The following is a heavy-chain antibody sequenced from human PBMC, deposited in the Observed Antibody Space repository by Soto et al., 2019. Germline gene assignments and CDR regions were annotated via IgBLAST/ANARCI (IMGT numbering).Heavy chain of an antibody. J-gene: IGHJ3*02. D-gene: IGHD3-22*01. CDR1: GYSFTSYW. Sequence: GESLKISCKGSGYSFTSYWIGWVRQMPGKGLEWIGIIYPGDSDTRYSPSFQGQVTISADKSISTAYLQWSSLKASDTAMYYCARRTYYYDSSGYYLWNAFDIWGQGTMVTVSS. CDR3: ARRTYYYDSSGYYLWNAFDI. CDR2: IYPGDSDT. V-gene: IGHV5-51*01.